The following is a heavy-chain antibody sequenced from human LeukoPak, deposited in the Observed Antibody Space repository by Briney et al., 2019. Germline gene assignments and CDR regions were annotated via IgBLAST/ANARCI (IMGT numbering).Heavy chain of an antibody. D-gene: IGHD5-18*01. CDR3: AREPRGYTYGFHFDY. CDR1: GDSISSSY. CDR2: IYYTGST. V-gene: IGHV4-59*01. Sequence: SETLSLTCTVSGDSISSSYWSWIRQPPGKGLEWIGYIYYTGSTNYNPSLESRVTISLDTSKNHFSLKLSSVTAADTAVYYCAREPRGYTYGFHFDYWGLGTLVTVSS. J-gene: IGHJ4*02.